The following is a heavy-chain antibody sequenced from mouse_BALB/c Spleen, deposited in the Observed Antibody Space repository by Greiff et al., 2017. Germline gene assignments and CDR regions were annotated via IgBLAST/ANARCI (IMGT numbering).Heavy chain of an antibody. CDR1: GFTFSDYY. CDR2: ISDGGSYT. CDR3: AREYYDYYAMDY. J-gene: IGHJ4*01. Sequence: EVKVVESGGGLVKPGGSLKLSCAASGFTFSDYYMYWVRQTPEKRLEWVATISDGGSYTYYPDSVKGRFTISRDNAKNNLYLQMSSLKSEDTAMYYCAREYYDYYAMDYWGQGTSVTVSS. D-gene: IGHD1-1*02. V-gene: IGHV5-4*02.